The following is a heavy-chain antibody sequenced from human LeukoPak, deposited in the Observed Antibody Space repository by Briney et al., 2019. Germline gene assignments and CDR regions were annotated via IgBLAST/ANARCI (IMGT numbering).Heavy chain of an antibody. CDR1: GFTFSSYE. CDR3: ARDQYNYGYVSWFDP. Sequence: GGSLRLSCAASGFTFSSYEMNWVRLAPGKGLEWVSYISESGSAIYYADSVKGRFTISRENAKNSLYLKMNSLRAEDTAVYYCARDQYNYGYVSWFDPWGQGTLVTVSS. D-gene: IGHD5-18*01. CDR2: ISESGSAI. V-gene: IGHV3-48*03. J-gene: IGHJ5*02.